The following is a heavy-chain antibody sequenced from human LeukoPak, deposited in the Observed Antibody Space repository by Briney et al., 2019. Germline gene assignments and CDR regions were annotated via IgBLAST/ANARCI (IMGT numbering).Heavy chain of an antibody. Sequence: GGTLRLSCAASGFTFSSYGMSWVRQAPGKGLEWVSAISGSGGSTYYADSVKGRFTISRDNSKNTLYLQMNSLRAEDTAVYYCARHGSITMVRGRLRYYYMDVWGKGTTVTISS. D-gene: IGHD3-10*01. CDR3: ARHGSITMVRGRLRYYYMDV. CDR2: ISGSGGST. CDR1: GFTFSSYG. J-gene: IGHJ6*03. V-gene: IGHV3-23*01.